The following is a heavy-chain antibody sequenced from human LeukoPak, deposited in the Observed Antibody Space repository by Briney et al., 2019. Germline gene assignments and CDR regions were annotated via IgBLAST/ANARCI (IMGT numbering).Heavy chain of an antibody. V-gene: IGHV3-64D*06. D-gene: IGHD3-22*01. J-gene: IGHJ4*02. CDR3: VKGGTYYYDSSGPPGD. Sequence: GGSLRLSCSASGFTFSSYAMRWVRQAPGKGLEYVSAISSNGGSTYYADSVKGRFTISRDNSKNTLYLQMSSLRAEDTAVYYCVKGGTYYYDSSGPPGDWGQGTLVTVSS. CDR2: ISSNGGST. CDR1: GFTFSSYA.